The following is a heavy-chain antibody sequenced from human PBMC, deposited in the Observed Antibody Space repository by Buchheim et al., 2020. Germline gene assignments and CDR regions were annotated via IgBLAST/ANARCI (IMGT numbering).Heavy chain of an antibody. V-gene: IGHV3-21*01. CDR3: ARDLIPREGY. Sequence: EVQLVESGGGLVAPGGSLRLSCAASGFTFSIYGMNWVRQTPDQGLEWVSSIAGPTDHMYYADSVRGRFTISRDNAKNSLYLQMNSLRDEDTAVYYCARDLIPREGYWGQGTL. J-gene: IGHJ4*02. D-gene: IGHD1-26*01. CDR2: IAGPTDHM. CDR1: GFTFSIYG.